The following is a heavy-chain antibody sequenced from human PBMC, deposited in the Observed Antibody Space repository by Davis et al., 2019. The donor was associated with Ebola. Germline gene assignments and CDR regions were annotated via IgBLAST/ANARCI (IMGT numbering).Heavy chain of an antibody. V-gene: IGHV3-21*01. Sequence: GESLKISCAASGFPFTTYTLNWVRQAPGKGLECVASVSSYSDNIYYADSVKGRFTISRDNAKKSLYLQMDSLRAEDTAVYYCASGRLPIAVASPDDWGQGTLVTVSS. CDR2: VSSYSDNI. CDR3: ASGRLPIAVASPDD. J-gene: IGHJ4*02. CDR1: GFPFTTYT. D-gene: IGHD6-19*01.